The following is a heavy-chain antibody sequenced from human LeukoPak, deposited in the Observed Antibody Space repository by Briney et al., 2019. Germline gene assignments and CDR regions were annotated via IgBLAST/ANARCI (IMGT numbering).Heavy chain of an antibody. Sequence: GGSLRLSCAASGFVFSSSAMSWVRQAPGKGLEWVSNFGGSGHGTSYADSVKGRLTISRDNSKNTLYLQMNSLRAEDTAVYFCVKRSPEHYFDYWGQGTLVTVSS. V-gene: IGHV3-23*01. CDR3: VKRSPEHYFDY. J-gene: IGHJ4*02. CDR2: FGGSGHGT. CDR1: GFVFSSSA.